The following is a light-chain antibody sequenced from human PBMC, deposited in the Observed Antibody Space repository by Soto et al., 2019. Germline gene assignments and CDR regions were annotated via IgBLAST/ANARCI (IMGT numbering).Light chain of an antibody. CDR2: GAS. CDR3: QQYNNWPPYT. Sequence: EIVMTQSPGTLSVSPGERATLSCRASQSVSSSLAWYQQRPGQAPRLLIYGASTRATGVPARFSGSGSGTEFTLTITSLQSEEFAVYYCQQYNNWPPYTFGQGTKLQIK. CDR1: QSVSSS. V-gene: IGKV3-15*01. J-gene: IGKJ2*01.